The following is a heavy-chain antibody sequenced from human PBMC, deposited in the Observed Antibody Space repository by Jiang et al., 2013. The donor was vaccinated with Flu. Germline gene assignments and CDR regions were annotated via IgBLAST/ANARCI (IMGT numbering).Heavy chain of an antibody. D-gene: IGHD6-13*01. Sequence: KLQGRVTMTTDTSTSTAYMELRSLRSDDTAVYYCARDPSRDLIAAADYFDYWGQGTLVTVSS. CDR3: ARDPSRDLIAAADYFDY. V-gene: IGHV1-18*01. J-gene: IGHJ4*02.